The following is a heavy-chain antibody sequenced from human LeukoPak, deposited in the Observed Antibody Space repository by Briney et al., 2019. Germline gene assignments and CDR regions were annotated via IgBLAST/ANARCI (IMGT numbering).Heavy chain of an antibody. CDR2: IGVGGRPT. D-gene: IGHD3-10*01. CDR3: AKNTWKSSDSGRGRMDV. V-gene: IGHV3-48*01. J-gene: IGHJ6*02. CDR1: GFSFSHYS. Sequence: PGGSLRLSYAASGFSFSHYSMTWARQASGKGLEWISYIGVGGRPTNYADSVKARFTISRDDAQNSLYLQMNSLRAEDTAVYYCAKNTWKSSDSGRGRMDVWGQGTTVTVSS.